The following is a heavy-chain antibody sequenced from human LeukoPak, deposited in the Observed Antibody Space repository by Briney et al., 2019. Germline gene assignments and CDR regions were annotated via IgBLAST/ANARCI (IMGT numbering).Heavy chain of an antibody. CDR1: GYTFTGYY. Sequence: ASVKVSCKASGYTFTGYYMHWVRQAPGQGLEWMGWINPNSGGTNYAQKFQGRVTMTRDTSISTAYMELSRLRSDDTAVYYCARAQGYCSSTSCCLDYWGQGTLVTVSS. D-gene: IGHD2-2*01. J-gene: IGHJ4*02. CDR3: ARAQGYCSSTSCCLDY. CDR2: INPNSGGT. V-gene: IGHV1-2*02.